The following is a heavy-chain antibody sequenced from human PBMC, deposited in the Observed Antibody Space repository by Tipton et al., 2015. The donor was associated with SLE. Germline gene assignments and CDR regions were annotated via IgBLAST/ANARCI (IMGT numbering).Heavy chain of an antibody. J-gene: IGHJ4*02. CDR2: IYTSGST. CDR3: ARGRGFRPGPFDY. Sequence: LSLTCTVSGGSISRYSWSWIRQPAGKGLEWIGRIYTSGSTNYNPSLKSRVTMSVDTSKNQCSLKLNSVTAADTAVYYCARGRGFRPGPFDYWGQGTLVAVSS. D-gene: IGHD5-12*01. V-gene: IGHV4-4*07. CDR1: GGSISRYS.